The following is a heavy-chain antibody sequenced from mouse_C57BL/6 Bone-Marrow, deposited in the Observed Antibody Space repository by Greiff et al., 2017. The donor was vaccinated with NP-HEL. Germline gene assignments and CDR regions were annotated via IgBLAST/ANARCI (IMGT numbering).Heavy chain of an antibody. Sequence: QVQLQQSGAELVKPGASVKMSCKASGYTFTTYPIEWMKQNPGKGLEWIGNFHPYNDDTKYNEKFKGKATLTVEKSSSTVCLELSRLTSDDSAVYYCARGDYLYYAMDYWGQGTSVTVSS. V-gene: IGHV1-47*01. D-gene: IGHD2-4*01. J-gene: IGHJ4*01. CDR3: ARGDYLYYAMDY. CDR2: FHPYNDDT. CDR1: GYTFTTYP.